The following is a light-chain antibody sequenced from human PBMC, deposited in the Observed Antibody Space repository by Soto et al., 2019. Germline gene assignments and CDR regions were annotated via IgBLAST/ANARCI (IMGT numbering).Light chain of an antibody. J-gene: IGLJ2*01. Sequence: QSVLTQPASVSASPGQSITISCTGTSSDVGTYKYVSWYQHHPGKAPKLMIYDVSNRPSGVSNRFSGSKSGNTASLIISGLQTEDEADYYCSSYTTSSTLVFGGGTKVTVL. V-gene: IGLV2-14*03. CDR3: SSYTTSSTLV. CDR1: SSDVGTYKY. CDR2: DVS.